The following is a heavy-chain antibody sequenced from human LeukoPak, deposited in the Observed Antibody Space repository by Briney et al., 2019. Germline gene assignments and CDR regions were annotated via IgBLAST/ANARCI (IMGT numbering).Heavy chain of an antibody. CDR2: IYYSGST. CDR3: ARHGGGSGYYYDAFDI. V-gene: IGHV4-59*08. J-gene: IGHJ3*02. CDR1: GGSISSYY. Sequence: SETLSLTCTVSGGSISSYYWSWIRQPPGKGLAWIGYIYYSGSTNYNPSLKSRVTISVDTSKNQFSLKLSSVTAADTAVYYCARHGGGSGYYYDAFDIWGQGTMVTVSS. D-gene: IGHD3-22*01.